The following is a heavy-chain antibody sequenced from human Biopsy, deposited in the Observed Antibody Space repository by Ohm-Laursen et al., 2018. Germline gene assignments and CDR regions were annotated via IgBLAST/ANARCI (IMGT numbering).Heavy chain of an antibody. Sequence: GSSVKVSCKASGDSFTSYAIGWGRQAPGQGLEWMGGIIPIPNVATYAQKFQGRITITADESTSTAYMELSSLTSDDTAVYFCARGEGSSWFDPWGHGTLVIVSS. D-gene: IGHD1-26*01. J-gene: IGHJ5*02. CDR1: GDSFTSYA. CDR2: IIPIPNVA. CDR3: ARGEGSSWFDP. V-gene: IGHV1-69*01.